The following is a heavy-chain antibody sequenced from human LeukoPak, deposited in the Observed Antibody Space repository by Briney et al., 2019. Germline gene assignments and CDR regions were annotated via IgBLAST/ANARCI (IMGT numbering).Heavy chain of an antibody. D-gene: IGHD2-15*01. Sequence: SETLSLTCAVSGGSISSGGYSWSWIRQPPGKGLEWIGYIYPSGSTYYNPSLKSRVTISVDRSKNQFSLKLSSVTAADTAVYYCARASVVVVPMYAFDIWGQGTMVTVSS. V-gene: IGHV4-30-2*01. J-gene: IGHJ3*02. CDR3: ARASVVVVPMYAFDI. CDR2: IYPSGST. CDR1: GGSISSGGYS.